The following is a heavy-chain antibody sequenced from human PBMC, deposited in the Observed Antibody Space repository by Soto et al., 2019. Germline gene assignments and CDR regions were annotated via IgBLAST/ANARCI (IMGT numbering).Heavy chain of an antibody. D-gene: IGHD2-2*01. CDR3: ARGEYRDDAFDI. V-gene: IGHV3-30-3*01. J-gene: IGHJ3*02. Sequence: QVQLVESGGGVVQPGRSLRLSCAASGFTFSSYAMHWVRQAPGKGLEWVAVISYGGSNKYYADSVKGRFTISRDNSKNTLYLQMNSLRAEDTAVYYCARGEYRDDAFDIWGQGTMVTVSS. CDR1: GFTFSSYA. CDR2: ISYGGSNK.